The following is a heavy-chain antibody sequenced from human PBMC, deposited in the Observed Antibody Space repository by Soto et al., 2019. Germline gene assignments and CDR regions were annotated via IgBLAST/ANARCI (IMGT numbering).Heavy chain of an antibody. Sequence: GASVKVSCKASGYSFTDYHIHWVRQAPGQGLEWLGRINPMSGGTSTAQKFQGWVTRTTDTSISTASMELTRLTSDDTAIYYCARGDSTDCSNGVCSFFYNHGMDVWGQGTTVTVS. D-gene: IGHD2-8*01. CDR1: GYSFTDYH. J-gene: IGHJ6*02. V-gene: IGHV1-2*04. CDR3: ARGDSTDCSNGVCSFFYNHGMDV. CDR2: INPMSGGT.